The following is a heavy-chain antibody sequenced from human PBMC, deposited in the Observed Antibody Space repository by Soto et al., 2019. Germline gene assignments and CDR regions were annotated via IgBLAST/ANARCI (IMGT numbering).Heavy chain of an antibody. D-gene: IGHD4-17*01. CDR1: GYTLTELS. Sequence: ASVKVSCKVSGYTLTELSMHWVRQAPGKGLEWMGGFDPEDGETIYAQKFQGRVTMTEDTSTDTAYMELSSLRSEDTAVYYCATLVYGDYVYGDPLDYWGQGTLVTVSS. V-gene: IGHV1-24*01. J-gene: IGHJ4*02. CDR3: ATLVYGDYVYGDPLDY. CDR2: FDPEDGET.